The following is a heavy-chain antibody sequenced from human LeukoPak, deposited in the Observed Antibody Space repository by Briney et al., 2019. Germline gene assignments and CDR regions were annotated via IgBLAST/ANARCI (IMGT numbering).Heavy chain of an antibody. Sequence: GGSLRLSCSASGFTFSSYAMHWVRQAPGKGLDYVSAISSNGGSTYYADSVKGRFAISRDNSKNTLYLQMSSLRAEDTAVYYCVKDPSYNIAAAKPWFDPWGQGTLVTVSS. J-gene: IGHJ5*02. D-gene: IGHD6-13*01. CDR2: ISSNGGST. CDR3: VKDPSYNIAAAKPWFDP. V-gene: IGHV3-64D*06. CDR1: GFTFSSYA.